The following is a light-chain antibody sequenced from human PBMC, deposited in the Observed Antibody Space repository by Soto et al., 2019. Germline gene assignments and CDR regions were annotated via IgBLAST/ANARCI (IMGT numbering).Light chain of an antibody. CDR2: EGS. CDR1: SSDVGSYNL. V-gene: IGLV2-23*01. J-gene: IGLJ1*01. Sequence: QCALPQPASVSGSPGQSITISCTGTSSDVGSYNLVSWYQQHPGKAPKLMIYEGSKRPSGVSNRFSGSKSGNTASLTISGLQAEDEADYYCCSYAGSSTYVFGTGTKVTVL. CDR3: CSYAGSSTYV.